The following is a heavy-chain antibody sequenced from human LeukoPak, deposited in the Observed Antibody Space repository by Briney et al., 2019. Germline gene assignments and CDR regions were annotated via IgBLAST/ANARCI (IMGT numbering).Heavy chain of an antibody. V-gene: IGHV1-2*02. J-gene: IGHJ4*02. D-gene: IGHD2-2*01. CDR1: GYTFTDY. Sequence: ASVKVSCKASGYTFTDYMHWVRQAPGQGFEWMGWINPNGGDTNYAQKFQGRVTMTRDTSISTAHMEVSRLRSDDTAVYYCARANFLYCSSSTCLFDYWGRGTLVTVSS. CDR2: INPNGGDT. CDR3: ARANFLYCSSSTCLFDY.